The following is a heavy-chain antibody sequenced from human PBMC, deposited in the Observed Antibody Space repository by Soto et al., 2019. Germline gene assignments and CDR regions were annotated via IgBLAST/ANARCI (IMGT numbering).Heavy chain of an antibody. V-gene: IGHV1-8*01. CDR2: MNPKNGNT. D-gene: IGHD4-17*01. J-gene: IGHJ5*02. CDR3: ARGRAYGDYGNWFDP. CDR1: GYTFTSYD. Sequence: QVQLVQSGAEVKKPGASVKVSCKTSGYTFTSYDMNWVRQATGQGLEWMGWMNPKNGNTGYAQKFQGRVNMTRDTSINTVYMELSSLRSEDTAVYYCARGRAYGDYGNWFDPWGQGTLITVSS.